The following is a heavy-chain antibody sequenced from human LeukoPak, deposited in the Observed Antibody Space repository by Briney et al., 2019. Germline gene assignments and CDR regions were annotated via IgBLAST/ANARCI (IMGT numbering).Heavy chain of an antibody. J-gene: IGHJ6*02. CDR2: ISSSSYT. CDR1: GFTFSDYY. CDR3: ARSQRRSYYGMDV. D-gene: IGHD1-1*01. V-gene: IGHV3-11*03. Sequence: PGGSLRLSCAASGFTFSDYYMSWIRQAPGKGLEWVSYISSSSYTNYADSEKGRFTISRDNAKNSLYLQMNSLRAEDTAVYYCARSQRRSYYGMDVWGQGTTVTVSS.